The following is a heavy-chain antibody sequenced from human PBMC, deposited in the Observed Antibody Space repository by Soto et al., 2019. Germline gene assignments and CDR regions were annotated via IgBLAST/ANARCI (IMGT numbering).Heavy chain of an antibody. Sequence: QVQLVQSGAEVKKPGASVKVSCKASGYTFTSYAMHWVRQAPGQRLEWMGWINAGNGNTKYSQKFQGRVTITRDTSAGTAYMELGSLRSEGTAGDYCAEDGEGATGFCLWGQGTLVTVSS. CDR3: AEDGEGATGFCL. D-gene: IGHD1-26*01. V-gene: IGHV1-3*01. J-gene: IGHJ4*02. CDR2: INAGNGNT. CDR1: GYTFTSYA.